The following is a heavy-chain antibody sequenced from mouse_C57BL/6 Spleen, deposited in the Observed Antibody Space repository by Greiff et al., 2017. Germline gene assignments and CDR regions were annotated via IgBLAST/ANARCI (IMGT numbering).Heavy chain of an antibody. J-gene: IGHJ3*01. V-gene: IGHV1-80*01. CDR1: GYAFSSYW. Sequence: VQLQQSGAELVKPGASVKISCKASGYAFSSYWMNWVKQRPGKGLEWIGQIYPGDGDTNYNGKFKGKATLTADKSSSTAYMQLSSLTSEDSAVYFCARLYDYDGRAWFAYWGQGTLVTVSA. CDR2: IYPGDGDT. D-gene: IGHD2-4*01. CDR3: ARLYDYDGRAWFAY.